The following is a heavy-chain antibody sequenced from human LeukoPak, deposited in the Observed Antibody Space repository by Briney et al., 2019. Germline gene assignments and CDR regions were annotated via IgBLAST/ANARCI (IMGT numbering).Heavy chain of an antibody. CDR1: GFTFSSYW. V-gene: IGHV3-7*01. CDR2: VKQDGSEK. J-gene: IGHJ4*02. D-gene: IGHD6-13*01. CDR3: ARGYKYSSSWYGGGDY. Sequence: GGSLRLSCVASGFTFSSYWMSWVRQAPGKGPEWVANVKQDGSEKYYVDSVKGRFTISRDNAKNSIYLQMNSLRAEDTAVYYCARGYKYSSSWYGGGDYWGQGSLVTVSS.